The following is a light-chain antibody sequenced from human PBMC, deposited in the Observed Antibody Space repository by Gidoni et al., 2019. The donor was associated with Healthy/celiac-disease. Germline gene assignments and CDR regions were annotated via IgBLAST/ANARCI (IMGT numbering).Light chain of an antibody. CDR2: GAS. CDR1: QSVSSSY. CDR3: QQYGSSPQLT. V-gene: IGKV3-20*01. Sequence: EIVLTQSPGTLPWSPGERSTLTCRASQSVSSSYLSCYQQKPGQSPRLLIYGASSRATGIPDMVSGSGSGTDFSLTISRLEPEDFAVYYCQQYGSSPQLTFGGGTKVEIK. J-gene: IGKJ4*01.